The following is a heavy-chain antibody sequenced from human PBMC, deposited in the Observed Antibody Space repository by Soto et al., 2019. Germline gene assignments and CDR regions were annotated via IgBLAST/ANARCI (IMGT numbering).Heavy chain of an antibody. CDR1: GFTFSSYA. J-gene: IGHJ6*02. CDR2: ISGSGGST. Sequence: PVGSLRLSCAASGFTFSSYAMSWVRQAPGKGLEWVSAISGSGGSTYYADSVKGRFTISRDNSKNTLYLQMNSLRAEDTAVYYCAKAVAGTTYYYYYYGMDVWGQGTTVTVSS. D-gene: IGHD6-19*01. CDR3: AKAVAGTTYYYYYYGMDV. V-gene: IGHV3-23*01.